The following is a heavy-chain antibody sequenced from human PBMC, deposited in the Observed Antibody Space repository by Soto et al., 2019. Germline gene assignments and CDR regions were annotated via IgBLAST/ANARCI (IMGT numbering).Heavy chain of an antibody. V-gene: IGHV3-23*01. CDR1: GFTFRIYT. CDR2: IYGNGRST. D-gene: IGHD1-26*01. Sequence: EVQLLESGGGLVQPAGSLRLSCAASGFTFRIYTMSWFRQAPGKGLEWVSSIYGNGRSTFYSASVKGRFTISRDNSGNTVYLQMSSLRVEDTAIYYCAKDFTPDSRWDIDYWGQGSLVTVSS. J-gene: IGHJ4*02. CDR3: AKDFTPDSRWDIDY.